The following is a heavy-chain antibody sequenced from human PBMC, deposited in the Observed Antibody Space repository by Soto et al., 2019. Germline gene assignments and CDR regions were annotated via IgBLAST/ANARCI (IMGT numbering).Heavy chain of an antibody. Sequence: GESLKISCKGSGYSFTIYWIGWVRQMPGKGLEWMGIIYPGDSDTRYSPSFQGQVTISADKSISTAYLQWSSLKASDTAMYYCARRRRGIAVAGTEFDYWGQGTLVTVSS. V-gene: IGHV5-51*01. CDR1: GYSFTIYW. CDR3: ARRRRGIAVAGTEFDY. D-gene: IGHD6-19*01. CDR2: IYPGDSDT. J-gene: IGHJ4*02.